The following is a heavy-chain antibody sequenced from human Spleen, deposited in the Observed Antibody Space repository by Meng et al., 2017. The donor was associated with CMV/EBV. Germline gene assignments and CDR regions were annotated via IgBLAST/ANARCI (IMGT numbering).Heavy chain of an antibody. CDR1: GYTFTGNY. D-gene: IGHD3-22*01. CDR2: INPNSGGT. CDR3: ARDQYYYDTSGPFDC. Sequence: ASVKVSCKASGYTFTGNYMHWVRQAPGQGLEWMGWINPNSGGTKYAQKFQGRVTMTRDMSISTAYMELSRLRSDDTAVYFCARDQYYYDTSGPFDCWGQGTLVTVSS. V-gene: IGHV1-2*02. J-gene: IGHJ4*02.